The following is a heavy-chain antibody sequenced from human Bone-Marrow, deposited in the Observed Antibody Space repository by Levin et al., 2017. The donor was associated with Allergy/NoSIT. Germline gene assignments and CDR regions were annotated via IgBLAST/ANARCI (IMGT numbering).Heavy chain of an antibody. CDR1: GFTFDSHP. CDR3: ARDRPHGFSNYISGLTDY. V-gene: IGHV3-30*04. CDR2: ISFDGSDT. J-gene: IGHJ4*02. D-gene: IGHD3-10*01. Sequence: GGSLRLSCAASGFTFDSHPMHWVRQAPGKGLEWLTVISFDGSDTYYADSVKGRFSISRDNSKSTLYLQMNSLRPEDTAVYFCARDRPHGFSNYISGLTDYWGRGTLVTVSS.